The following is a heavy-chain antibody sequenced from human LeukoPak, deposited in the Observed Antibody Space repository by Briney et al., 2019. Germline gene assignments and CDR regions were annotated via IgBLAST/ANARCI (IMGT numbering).Heavy chain of an antibody. CDR1: GFTFSSYW. D-gene: IGHD2-8*01. Sequence: GGSLRLSCAGSGFTFSSYWMSWVRQAPGKGLEWVASIKQDKSQIHYVESVKCRFTISRDNAKSSLFLQMNNLRVEDTAVYYCARLRDDVTKFDSWGQGTLVTVSS. CDR2: IKQDKSQI. CDR3: ARLRDDVTKFDS. V-gene: IGHV3-7*01. J-gene: IGHJ4*02.